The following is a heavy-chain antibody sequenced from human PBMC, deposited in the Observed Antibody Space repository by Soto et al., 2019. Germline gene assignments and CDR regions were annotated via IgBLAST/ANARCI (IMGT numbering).Heavy chain of an antibody. CDR1: GFTFTSSA. J-gene: IGHJ4*02. D-gene: IGHD7-27*01. CDR3: AADSWGSDRYYFDY. CDR2: IVVGSGNT. Sequence: SVKVSCKASGFTFTSSAVQWVRQARGQRLEWIGWIVVGSGNTNYAQKFQERVTITRDMSTSTAYMGLSSLRSEDTAVYYCAADSWGSDRYYFDYWGQGTLVTVSS. V-gene: IGHV1-58*01.